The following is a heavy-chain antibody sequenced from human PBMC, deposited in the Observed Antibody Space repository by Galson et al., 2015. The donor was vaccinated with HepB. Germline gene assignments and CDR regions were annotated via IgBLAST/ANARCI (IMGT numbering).Heavy chain of an antibody. V-gene: IGHV1-58*01. CDR2: IVVGSGNT. CDR1: GFTFTSSA. CDR3: AADRGHYYDSSGYYNYYGMDV. D-gene: IGHD3-22*01. Sequence: SVKVSCKASGFTFTSSAVQWVRQARGQRLEWIGWIVVGSGNTNYAQKFQERVTITRDMSTSTAYMELSSLRSEDTAVYYCAADRGHYYDSSGYYNYYGMDVWGQGTTVTVSS. J-gene: IGHJ6*02.